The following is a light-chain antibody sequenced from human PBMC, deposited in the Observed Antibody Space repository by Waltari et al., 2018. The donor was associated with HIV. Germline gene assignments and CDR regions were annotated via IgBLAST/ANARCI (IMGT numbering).Light chain of an antibody. CDR2: QYT. CDR1: NLGNKY. V-gene: IGLV3-1*01. Sequence: SYDLIQQPSISVSPGQRATITCSGHNLGNKYASWYQQRPGQPPVLVIFQYTKRPSGIPERFSGSNSGNTVTLTVSDSQAIDEADYFCQAWDGDTYVFGTGTKLTVL. J-gene: IGLJ1*01. CDR3: QAWDGDTYV.